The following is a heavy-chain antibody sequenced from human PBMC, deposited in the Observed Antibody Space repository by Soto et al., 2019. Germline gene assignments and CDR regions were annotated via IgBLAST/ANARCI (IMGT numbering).Heavy chain of an antibody. Sequence: SETLSLTCTVSGGSISSYYWSWIRQPPGKGLEWIGYIYYSGSTNYNPSLKSRVTISVDTSKNQFSLKLSSVTAADTAVYYCASGGYYDMKFDFWGQGTLVTVSS. CDR1: GGSISSYY. D-gene: IGHD3-3*01. CDR3: ASGGYYDMKFDF. CDR2: IYYSGST. J-gene: IGHJ4*02. V-gene: IGHV4-59*01.